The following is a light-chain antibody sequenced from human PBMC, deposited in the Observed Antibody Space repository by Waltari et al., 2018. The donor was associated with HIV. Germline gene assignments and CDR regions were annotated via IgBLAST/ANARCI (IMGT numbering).Light chain of an antibody. CDR2: GAS. Sequence: EIVMTQSPATLSVSPGERATLSCRASQSGSSNLAWYQHKPGQAPSPLIYGASTRATGIPARFSGSGSGTEFTLTISSLQSEDFAVYYGQQYNNWPPWTFGQGTKVEIK. CDR3: QQYNNWPPWT. J-gene: IGKJ1*01. V-gene: IGKV3-15*01. CDR1: QSGSSN.